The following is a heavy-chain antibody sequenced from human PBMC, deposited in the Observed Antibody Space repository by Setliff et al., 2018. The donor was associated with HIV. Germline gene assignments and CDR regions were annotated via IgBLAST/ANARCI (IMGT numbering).Heavy chain of an antibody. CDR3: ARDLEMATIPNGDC. Sequence: LSLTCAASGFTFSHSNMNWVRQAPGKGLEWVSYISISDTTIYYADSVKGRFTISRDNAKNSLYLQMNSLRVEDTAVYYCARDLEMATIPNGDCWGQGTLVTSPQ. CDR1: GFTFSHSN. V-gene: IGHV3-48*01. D-gene: IGHD5-12*01. CDR2: ISISDTTI. J-gene: IGHJ4*02.